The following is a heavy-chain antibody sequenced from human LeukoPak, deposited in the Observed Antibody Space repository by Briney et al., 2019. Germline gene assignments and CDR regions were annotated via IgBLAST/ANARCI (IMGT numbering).Heavy chain of an antibody. CDR1: GGSISSGDYY. CDR2: IYYSGST. CDR3: ARVRGYSYGLMLRNWFDP. V-gene: IGHV4-30-4*01. J-gene: IGHJ5*02. Sequence: SQTLSLTCTVSGGSISSGDYYWSWIRQPPGKGLEWIGYIYYSGSTYYNPSLKSRVTISVDTSKNQFSLKLSSVTAADTAVYYCARVRGYSYGLMLRNWFDPWGQGTLVTVSS. D-gene: IGHD5-18*01.